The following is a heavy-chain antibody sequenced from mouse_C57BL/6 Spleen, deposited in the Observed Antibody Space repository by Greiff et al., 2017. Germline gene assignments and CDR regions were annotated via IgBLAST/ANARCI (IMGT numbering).Heavy chain of an antibody. Sequence: VQLQQSGAELARPGASVKLSCKASGYTFTSYGISWVKQRTGQGLEWIGEIYPRSGNTYYNEKFKGKATLTADKSSSTAYMELRSLTSEDSAVYFCARGAYYSNYVDAMDYWGQGTSVTVSS. CDR3: ARGAYYSNYVDAMDY. V-gene: IGHV1-81*01. D-gene: IGHD2-5*01. CDR2: IYPRSGNT. J-gene: IGHJ4*01. CDR1: GYTFTSYG.